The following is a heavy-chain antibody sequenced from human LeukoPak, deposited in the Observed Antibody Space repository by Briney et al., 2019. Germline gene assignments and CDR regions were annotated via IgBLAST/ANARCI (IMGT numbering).Heavy chain of an antibody. J-gene: IGHJ6*02. D-gene: IGHD1-26*01. CDR1: GFTFSNAW. CDR3: TTGCGSHYYYYGMDV. Sequence: PGGSLRLSCAASGFTFSNAWMSWVRQAPGKGLEWVGRIKSKTDGGTTDYAAPVKGRFTISRDDSKNTLYLRMNSLKTEDTAVYYCTTGCGSHYYYYGMDVWGQGTTVTVSS. CDR2: IKSKTDGGTT. V-gene: IGHV3-15*01.